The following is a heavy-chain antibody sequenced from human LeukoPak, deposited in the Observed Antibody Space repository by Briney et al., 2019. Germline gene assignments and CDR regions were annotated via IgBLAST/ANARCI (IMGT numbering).Heavy chain of an antibody. Sequence: PSETLSLTCTVSGGSISSSSYYWGWIRQPPGKGLEWIGSIYYSGSTYYNPSLKSRVTISVDTSKNQFSLKPSSVTAADTAVYYCARRNSGTRRYDFDYWGQGTLVTVSS. CDR2: IYYSGST. J-gene: IGHJ4*02. CDR1: GGSISSSSYY. D-gene: IGHD1-26*01. CDR3: ARRNSGTRRYDFDY. V-gene: IGHV4-39*01.